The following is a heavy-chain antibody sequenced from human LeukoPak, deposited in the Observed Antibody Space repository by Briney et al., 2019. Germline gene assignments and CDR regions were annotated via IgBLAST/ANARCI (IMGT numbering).Heavy chain of an antibody. CDR3: AKSDYDCLTAASWDY. V-gene: IGHV3-30*02. D-gene: IGHD3-9*01. CDR1: GFTFSSYG. J-gene: IGHJ4*02. CDR2: IRYDGSNK. Sequence: GGSLRLSCAASGFTFSSYGIHWVRQAPGKGLEWVAFIRYDGSNKYYTDSVKGRFTISRDNSKNTLYLQMNSLRAEDTAVHYCAKSDYDCLTAASWDYWGQGTLVTVSS.